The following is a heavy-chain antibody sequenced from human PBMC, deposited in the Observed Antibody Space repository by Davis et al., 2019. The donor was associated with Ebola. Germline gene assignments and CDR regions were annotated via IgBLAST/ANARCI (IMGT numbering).Heavy chain of an antibody. D-gene: IGHD5-18*01. CDR3: TRGAYSYGYGGLLFYYYGMDV. Sequence: GESLKISCTASGFTFSSYSMNWVRQAPGKGLEWVANIKQDGSEKYYVDSVKGRFTISRDNAKNSLYLQMNSLRAEDTAVYYCTRGAYSYGYGGLLFYYYGMDVWGQGTTVTVSS. CDR1: GFTFSSYS. V-gene: IGHV3-7*03. J-gene: IGHJ6*02. CDR2: IKQDGSEK.